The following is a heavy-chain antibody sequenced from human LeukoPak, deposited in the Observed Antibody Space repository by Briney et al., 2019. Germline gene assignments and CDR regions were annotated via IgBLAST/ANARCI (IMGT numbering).Heavy chain of an antibody. CDR3: ARGRGYYDSSGYYLDY. J-gene: IGHJ4*02. V-gene: IGHV3-64*01. D-gene: IGHD3-22*01. CDR2: ISSNGGST. Sequence: GGSLRLSCAASGFTFSSYAMHWVRQAPGKGLEYVSAISSNGGSTYYANSVKGRFTISRDNSKNTLYLQMGSLRAEDMAAYYCARGRGYYDSSGYYLDYWGQGTLVTVSS. CDR1: GFTFSSYA.